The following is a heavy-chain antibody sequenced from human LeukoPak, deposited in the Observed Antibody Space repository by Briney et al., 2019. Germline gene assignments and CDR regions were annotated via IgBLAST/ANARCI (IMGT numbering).Heavy chain of an antibody. V-gene: IGHV1-46*01. Sequence: ASVKVSCKASGYTFTSYYMHWVRQAPGQGLEWMGIINPSGGSTSYAQKFQGRVTMTRDTSTSTVYMELSSLRSEDTAVYYCAGDWAYDSSGYDHGVSYAVDIWGQGTMVTVSS. CDR1: GYTFTSYY. CDR2: INPSGGST. CDR3: AGDWAYDSSGYDHGVSYAVDI. J-gene: IGHJ3*02. D-gene: IGHD3-22*01.